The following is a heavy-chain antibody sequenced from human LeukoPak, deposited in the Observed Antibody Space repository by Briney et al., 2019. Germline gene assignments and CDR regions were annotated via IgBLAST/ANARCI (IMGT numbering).Heavy chain of an antibody. J-gene: IGHJ4*02. CDR1: GFTFSSYW. D-gene: IGHD2-2*01. CDR2: IKQDGSEK. V-gene: IGHV3-7*01. Sequence: GGSLRLSCAAAGFTFSSYWMSWVRQAPGKGLEWVANIKQDGSEKYYVDSVRGRFTISRDNAKNSLYLQMNSLRAEDTAVYYCARFCTSCSMSLIDFWGQGTLVTVSS. CDR3: ARFCTSCSMSLIDF.